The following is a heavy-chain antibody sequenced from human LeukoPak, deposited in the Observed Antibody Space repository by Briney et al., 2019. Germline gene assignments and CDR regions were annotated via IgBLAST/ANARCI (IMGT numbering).Heavy chain of an antibody. Sequence: GGSLRLSCAASGFTFSSYAMSWVRQAPGKGLEWVSAISGSGGSPYYADSVKGRFTISRDNSKNTLYLQMNSLRAEDTAVYYCAKDLIPRGYDDFYYFDYWGQGTLVTVSS. J-gene: IGHJ4*02. CDR3: AKDLIPRGYDDFYYFDY. CDR2: ISGSGGSP. D-gene: IGHD5-12*01. V-gene: IGHV3-23*01. CDR1: GFTFSSYA.